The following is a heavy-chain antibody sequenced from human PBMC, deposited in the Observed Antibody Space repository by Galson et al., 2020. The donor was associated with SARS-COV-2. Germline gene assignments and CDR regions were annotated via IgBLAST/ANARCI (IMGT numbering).Heavy chain of an antibody. CDR3: VRGGVDGWDFDY. CDR2: IGTGSRPNI. CDR1: GFTFSGNS. Sequence: GGSLRLSCAASGFTFSGNSMNWVSQAPGTGLDWVAYIGTGSRPNIYYPNSLTGRFTISRDDGRESLYLQMNNLRADDTAIYYCVRGGVDGWDFDYWGQGTLVTVSS. J-gene: IGHJ4*02. V-gene: IGHV3-48*04. D-gene: IGHD3-16*01.